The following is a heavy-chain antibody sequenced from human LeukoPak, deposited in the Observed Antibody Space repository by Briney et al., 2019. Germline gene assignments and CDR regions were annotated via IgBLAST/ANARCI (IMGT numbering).Heavy chain of an antibody. CDR3: ARAILEDIVVVPAAMLFDY. CDR2: IYSSGTA. Sequence: SETLSLTCTVSGGSISNYYWSWVRQPPGKGLEWIAYIYSSGTARYNPSLMSRVTISVDTSKNQFSLKLSSVTAADTAVYYCARAILEDIVVVPAAMLFDYWGQGTLVTVSS. CDR1: GGSISNYY. J-gene: IGHJ4*02. D-gene: IGHD2-2*01. V-gene: IGHV4-59*01.